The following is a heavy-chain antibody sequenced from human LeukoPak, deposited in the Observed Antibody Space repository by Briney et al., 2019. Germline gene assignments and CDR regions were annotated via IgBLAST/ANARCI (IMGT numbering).Heavy chain of an antibody. CDR3: AKDQRGTTGSFDY. D-gene: IGHD1-1*01. V-gene: IGHV3-7*01. CDR2: IKQDGSEK. Sequence: PGGSLRLSCAASGFTFSSYWMSWVRQAPGKGLEWVANIKQDGSEKYYVDSVKGRFTISRDNSKNTLYLQMDSLRAEDTAVYYCAKDQRGTTGSFDYWGQGTLVTVSS. J-gene: IGHJ4*02. CDR1: GFTFSSYW.